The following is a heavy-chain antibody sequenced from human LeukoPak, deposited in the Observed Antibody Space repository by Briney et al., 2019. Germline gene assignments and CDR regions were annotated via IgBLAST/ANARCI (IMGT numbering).Heavy chain of an antibody. V-gene: IGHV4-39*01. CDR3: ACFSLGYCSGGSCRGYFDY. D-gene: IGHD2-15*01. J-gene: IGHJ4*02. CDR2: IYYSGST. CDR1: GGSISSSSYY. Sequence: SETLSLTCTVSGGSISSSSYYWGWIRQPPGKGLEWIGSIYYSGSTYYNPSLKSRVTISVDTSKNQFSLKLSSVTAADTAVYYCACFSLGYCSGGSCRGYFDYWGQGTLVTVSS.